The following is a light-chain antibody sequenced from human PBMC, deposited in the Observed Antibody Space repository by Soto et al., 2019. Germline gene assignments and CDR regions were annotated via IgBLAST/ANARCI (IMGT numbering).Light chain of an antibody. Sequence: DIQMTQSPSSLSASVGDRVTITCRASQGISSFLAWYQQRPGKVPKVLIYAASTLHSGVPSRFTGSGSVTDFTLTITNVQPEDVATYYCQNYYNAPETFGQGTKVEI. CDR3: QNYYNAPET. CDR2: AAS. V-gene: IGKV1-27*01. CDR1: QGISSF. J-gene: IGKJ1*01.